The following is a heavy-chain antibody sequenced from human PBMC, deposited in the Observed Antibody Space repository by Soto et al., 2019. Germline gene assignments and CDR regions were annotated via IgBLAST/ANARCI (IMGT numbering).Heavy chain of an antibody. CDR3: ARVAEENYYNSSGYYYGYGWFDP. D-gene: IGHD3-22*01. V-gene: IGHV1-69*01. J-gene: IGHJ5*02. Sequence: QVQLVQSGAEVKKPGSSVKVSCKASGGTFSSYAISWVRQAPGQGLALMGGIIPIFGTANYAQKFQGRVTITADESTSTVYMELSSLRSEDTAVYYCARVAEENYYNSSGYYYGYGWFDPWGQGTLVTVSS. CDR1: GGTFSSYA. CDR2: IIPIFGTA.